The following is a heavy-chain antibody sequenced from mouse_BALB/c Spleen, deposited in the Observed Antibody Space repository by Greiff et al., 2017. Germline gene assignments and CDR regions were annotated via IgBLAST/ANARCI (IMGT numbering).Heavy chain of an antibody. CDR2: IWSDGST. D-gene: IGHD2-4*01. CDR1: GFSLTSYG. CDR3: ARQRDYGDYYAMDY. V-gene: IGHV2-6-2*01. Sequence: VKLVESGPDLVAPSQSLSITCTVSGFSLTSYGVHWVRQPPGKGLEWLVVIWSDGSTTYNSALKSRLSISKDNSKSQVFLKMNSLQTDDTAMYYCARQRDYGDYYAMDYWGQGTSVTVSS. J-gene: IGHJ4*01.